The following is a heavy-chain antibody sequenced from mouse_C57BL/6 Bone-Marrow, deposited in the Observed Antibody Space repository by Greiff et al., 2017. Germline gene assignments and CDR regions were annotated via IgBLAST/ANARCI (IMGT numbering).Heavy chain of an antibody. Sequence: EVKLMESGGGLVQSGRSLRLSCATSGFTFSDFYMEWVRQAPGKGLEWIAASRNKANDYTTEYSASVKGRFIVSRDTSQSILYLQMNALRAEDTAIYYCARIAPYYYGSSPNWYFDVWGTGTTVTVSS. CDR2: SRNKANDYTT. CDR3: ARIAPYYYGSSPNWYFDV. J-gene: IGHJ1*03. CDR1: GFTFSDFY. D-gene: IGHD1-1*01. V-gene: IGHV7-1*01.